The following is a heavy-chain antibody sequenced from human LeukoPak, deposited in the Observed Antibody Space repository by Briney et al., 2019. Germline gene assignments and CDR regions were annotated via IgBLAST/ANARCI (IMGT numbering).Heavy chain of an antibody. CDR2: IYYSGGT. D-gene: IGHD3-3*01. V-gene: IGHV4-59*01. CDR1: GGSISYYY. Sequence: PSETLSLTCTVSGGSISYYYWSWIRQPPGKGLEWIGYIYYSGGTNYNPSLKSRVTISVDTSKNQFSLKLNSVTAADTAVYYCARSLADFWSGYLDYWGQRTLVTVSS. CDR3: ARSLADFWSGYLDY. J-gene: IGHJ4*02.